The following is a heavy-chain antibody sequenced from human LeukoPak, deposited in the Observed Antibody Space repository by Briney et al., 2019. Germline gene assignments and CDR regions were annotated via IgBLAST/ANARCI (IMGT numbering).Heavy chain of an antibody. J-gene: IGHJ5*02. Sequence: GASVKVSCKASGYTFTSYGVSWVRQAPGQGLEWMGWMNPNSGNTGYAQKFQGRVTITRNTSISTAYMELSSLRSEDTAVYYCARGVRVSSSPHWFDPWGQGTLVTVSS. V-gene: IGHV1-8*03. D-gene: IGHD6-6*01. CDR2: MNPNSGNT. CDR1: GYTFTSYG. CDR3: ARGVRVSSSPHWFDP.